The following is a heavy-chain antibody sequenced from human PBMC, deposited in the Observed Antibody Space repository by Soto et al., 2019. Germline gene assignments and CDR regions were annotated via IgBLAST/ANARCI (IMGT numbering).Heavy chain of an antibody. J-gene: IGHJ4*02. CDR3: TRDPDYGDYWGYFFDY. CDR1: GYTFAAFF. CDR2: INPTSGAT. V-gene: IGHV1-2*02. D-gene: IGHD4-17*01. Sequence: QVQLVQSVAEVKKPGASVKVSCKTYGYTFAAFFIHWIRQAPGQGLELMGWINPTSGATVSAQKFQDRGTMTRDTSISTAYMELRGLKSDDTAVYYCTRDPDYGDYWGYFFDYGGQGTPVSVSS.